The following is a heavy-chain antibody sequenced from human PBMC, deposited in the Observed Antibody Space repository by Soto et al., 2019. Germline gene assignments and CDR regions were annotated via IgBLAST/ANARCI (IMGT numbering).Heavy chain of an antibody. J-gene: IGHJ4*02. CDR3: AKDRGGFTSGWEFFDF. Sequence: EVALLESGGGLVQPGGSLRLSCEVSGVAFSFYSMSWVRQAPGKGLEWVASISGNGATTYYAASGKGRFIFSRDNSKNTVHLQMNSLRGEDTAVYYCAKDRGGFTSGWEFFDFWGQGTLVTVSS. D-gene: IGHD6-19*01. CDR2: ISGNGATT. CDR1: GVAFSFYS. V-gene: IGHV3-23*01.